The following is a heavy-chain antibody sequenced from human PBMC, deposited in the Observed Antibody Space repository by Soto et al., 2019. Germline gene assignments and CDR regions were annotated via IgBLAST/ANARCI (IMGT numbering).Heavy chain of an antibody. CDR2: IHPSGGGS. V-gene: IGHV1-46*03. CDR3: ARGGHIAVVTDSFDA. CDR1: GYTFTSYG. D-gene: IGHD2-21*02. J-gene: IGHJ4*02. Sequence: ASVKVSCKASGYTFTSYGISWVRQAPGQGLEWMGMIHPSGGGSTYAQKFLGRVTMTMDSSTSTVFMELTSLRSADTAVYYCARGGHIAVVTDSFDASGQGTLVTVSS.